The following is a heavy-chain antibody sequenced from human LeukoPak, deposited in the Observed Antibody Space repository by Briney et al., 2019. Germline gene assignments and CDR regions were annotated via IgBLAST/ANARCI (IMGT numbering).Heavy chain of an antibody. CDR2: IDRPAKSYAS. Sequence: GGSLRLSCAASGFTLSDSAIHWVRQASGKGLEWVGLIDRPAKSYASAYGASVGGRFTISRDDSKNTAYLQMDSLKTEDTALYYCTRDRGTYNWLDPWGQGTLVTVSS. D-gene: IGHD1-26*01. CDR1: GFTLSDSA. V-gene: IGHV3-73*01. J-gene: IGHJ5*02. CDR3: TRDRGTYNWLDP.